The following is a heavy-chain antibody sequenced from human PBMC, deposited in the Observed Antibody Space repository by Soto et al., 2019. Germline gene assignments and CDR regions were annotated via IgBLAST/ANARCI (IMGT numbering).Heavy chain of an antibody. CDR2: INHSGST. CDR3: ARLYYYGSGSHHPWFDP. CDR1: GGSFSGYY. V-gene: IGHV4-34*01. Sequence: ASETLSLTCAVYGGSFSGYYWSWIRQPPGKGLEWIGEINHSGSTNYNPSLKSRVTISVDTSKNQFSLKLSSVTAADTAVYYCARLYYYGSGSHHPWFDPWGQGTLVTVSS. J-gene: IGHJ5*02. D-gene: IGHD3-10*01.